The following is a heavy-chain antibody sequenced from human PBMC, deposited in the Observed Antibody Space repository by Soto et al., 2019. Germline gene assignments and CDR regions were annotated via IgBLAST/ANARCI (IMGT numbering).Heavy chain of an antibody. CDR2: ISVSGHDT. Sequence: EVQLLESGGGLVQPGGSLRLSCAASGFTFSSYAFSWVRQAPGKGLEWVSTISVSGHDTYYADSVKGRFTISRDNSRDTLYLEMNSLRAEDTALYYCAKFQVEGYHNYFGMDVWGQGTTVTVSS. J-gene: IGHJ6*02. CDR1: GFTFSSYA. CDR3: AKFQVEGYHNYFGMDV. V-gene: IGHV3-23*01.